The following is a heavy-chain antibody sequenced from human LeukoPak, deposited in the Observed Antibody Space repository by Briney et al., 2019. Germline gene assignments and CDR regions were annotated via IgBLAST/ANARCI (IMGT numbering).Heavy chain of an antibody. V-gene: IGHV3-66*01. CDR1: WFTVSSNY. CDR3: ATPGSGTFYSVPNFDN. CDR2: IYSGGST. D-gene: IGHD3-10*01. Sequence: GSLRLSCAVSWFTVSSNYMSWVRLPPGKGVEWGSVIYSGGSTYYADSVKGRFTISRDNSKITLYLQMNSLRAEDTAVYYCATPGSGTFYSVPNFDNWGQGTLVTLSS. J-gene: IGHJ4*02.